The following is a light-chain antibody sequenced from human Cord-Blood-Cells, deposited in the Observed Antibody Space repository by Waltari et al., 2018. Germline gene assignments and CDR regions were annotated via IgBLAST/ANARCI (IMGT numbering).Light chain of an antibody. Sequence: EIVLTQSPATLSLSPGERANPSCRASQSVSSYLAWYQQKPGQAPRLLIYDASNRATGIPARFSGSGSGTDFTLTISSLEPEGFAVYYCQQRSNWPPTWTFGQGTKVEIK. V-gene: IGKV3-11*01. J-gene: IGKJ1*01. CDR2: DAS. CDR3: QQRSNWPPTWT. CDR1: QSVSSY.